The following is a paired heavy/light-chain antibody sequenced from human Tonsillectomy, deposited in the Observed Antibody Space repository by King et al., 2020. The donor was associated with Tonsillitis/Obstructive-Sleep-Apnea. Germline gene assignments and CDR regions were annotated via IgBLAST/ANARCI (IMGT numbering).Heavy chain of an antibody. V-gene: IGHV3-11*05. D-gene: IGHD2-2*01. CDR2: IRRGYNFT. CDR3: ARDIVVVPAAMVRAFDI. J-gene: IGHJ3*02. Sequence: QVQLVESGGGLVKPGGSLRLSCAASGFTVSDYDMSWIRQAPGKGLEWVSFIRRGYNFTNYADSVKGRFTISRDNAKNSLFLQMNSLRAEDTAVYYCARDIVVVPAAMVRAFDIWGQGTMVTVSS. CDR1: GFTVSDYD.
Light chain of an antibody. V-gene: IGKV1-39*01. CDR3: QQSFSAPL. CDR2: AAS. J-gene: IGKJ3*01. Sequence: DIQMTQSPSSLSASVGDRVTITCRASQSISSFLHWYQQKPGKAPNLLIYAASSLQSGVPSRFSGSGSGTDFTLTISSLQPEDFATYYCQQSFSAPLFGPGTKVDI. CDR1: QSISSF.